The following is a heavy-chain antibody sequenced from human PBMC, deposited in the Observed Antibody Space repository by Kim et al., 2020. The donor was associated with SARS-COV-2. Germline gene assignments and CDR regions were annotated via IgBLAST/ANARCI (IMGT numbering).Heavy chain of an antibody. CDR2: SNAGNGNT. V-gene: IGHV1-3*02. D-gene: IGHD1-26*01. Sequence: ASVKVCCKASGYTFTSYAMHWVRQAPGQRLEWMGWSNAGNGNTKYSQEFQGRVTITRDTSASTAYMELSSLRSEDMAVYYCARGSGSGSQDFDYWGQGTLVTVSS. CDR3: ARGSGSGSQDFDY. J-gene: IGHJ4*02. CDR1: GYTFTSYA.